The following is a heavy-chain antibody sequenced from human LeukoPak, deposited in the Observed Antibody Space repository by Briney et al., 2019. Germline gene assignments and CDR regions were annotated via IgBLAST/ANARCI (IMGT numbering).Heavy chain of an antibody. CDR1: GGSISSGSYY. D-gene: IGHD3-10*01. Sequence: PSQTLSLTCTVSGGSISSGSYYWSWIRQPAGKGLEWIGRIYTSGSTNYNPSLKSRVTISVDTSKNQFSLKLSSVTAADTAVYYCARSYYYGSGSYYNVAPPRHYYYYMDVWGKGTTVTVPS. CDR3: ARSYYYGSGSYYNVAPPRHYYYYMDV. J-gene: IGHJ6*03. CDR2: IYTSGST. V-gene: IGHV4-61*02.